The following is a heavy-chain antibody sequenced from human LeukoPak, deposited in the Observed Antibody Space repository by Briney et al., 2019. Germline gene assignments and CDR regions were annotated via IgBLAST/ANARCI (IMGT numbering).Heavy chain of an antibody. CDR1: GFTFSSYW. CDR3: ARDLVSSVIYVFDY. V-gene: IGHV3-7*01. D-gene: IGHD2/OR15-2a*01. Sequence: PGGSLRLSCAASGFTFSSYWMSWVRQAPGKGLEWVANIKQDGSEKYYVDSVKGRFTISRDNAKNSLYLQMNSLRAEDTAVYYCARDLVSSVIYVFDYWGQGTLVTVSS. CDR2: IKQDGSEK. J-gene: IGHJ4*02.